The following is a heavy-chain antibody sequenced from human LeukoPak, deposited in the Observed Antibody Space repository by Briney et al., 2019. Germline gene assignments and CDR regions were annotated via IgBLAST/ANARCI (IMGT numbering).Heavy chain of an antibody. J-gene: IGHJ5*02. D-gene: IGHD2-15*01. CDR1: GGSFSGYY. Sequence: PSETLSLTCAVYGGSFSGYYWSWIRQPPGKGLEWIGEINHSGSTNYNPSLKGRVTISVDTSKNQFSLKLSSVTAADTAVYYCARTGPGVVVAATQDWWFDPWGQGTLVTVSS. V-gene: IGHV4-34*01. CDR2: INHSGST. CDR3: ARTGPGVVVAATQDWWFDP.